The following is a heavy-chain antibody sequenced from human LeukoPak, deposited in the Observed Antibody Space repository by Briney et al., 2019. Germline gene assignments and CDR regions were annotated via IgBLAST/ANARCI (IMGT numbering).Heavy chain of an antibody. J-gene: IGHJ6*02. V-gene: IGHV3-30*04. CDR3: ARVSVGPYYYYYYGMDV. CDR2: ISYDGSNK. D-gene: IGHD3/OR15-3a*01. Sequence: PGGSLRLSCAASGFTFSSYAMHWVRQAPGKGLEWVAVISYDGSNKYYADSVKGRFTISRDNSKNTLYLQMNSLRAEDTAVYYCARVSVGPYYYYYYGMDVWGQGTTVTVSS. CDR1: GFTFSSYA.